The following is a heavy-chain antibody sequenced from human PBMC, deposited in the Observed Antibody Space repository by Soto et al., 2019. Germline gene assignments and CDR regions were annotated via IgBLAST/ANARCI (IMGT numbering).Heavy chain of an antibody. J-gene: IGHJ5*02. CDR2: TYYSGST. CDR1: GGSVSSGSYY. Sequence: QVQLQESGPGLVKPSETLSLTCTVSGGSVSSGSYYWSWIRQPPGKGLEWIGYTYYSGSTNYNPSLKSRFTISVDTSKNQFSLKLSSVTAADTAVYYCARDRGWLQLGGYNWFDPWGQGTLVTVSS. V-gene: IGHV4-61*01. D-gene: IGHD5-12*01. CDR3: ARDRGWLQLGGYNWFDP.